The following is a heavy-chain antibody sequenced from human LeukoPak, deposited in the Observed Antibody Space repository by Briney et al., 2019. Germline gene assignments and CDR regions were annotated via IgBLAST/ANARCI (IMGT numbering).Heavy chain of an antibody. CDR3: ARHVHFWSGYYDVGFDP. CDR1: GGSISSSSHY. CDR2: IYYSGDT. Sequence: SETLSLTCTVSGGSISSSSHYWGWIRQPPGKGLEWIGSIYYSGDTYYNPSLKSRVTISVDTSKNQFSLKLSSVTAADTAVYYCARHVHFWSGYYDVGFDPWGQGTLVTVSS. D-gene: IGHD3-3*02. J-gene: IGHJ5*02. V-gene: IGHV4-39*01.